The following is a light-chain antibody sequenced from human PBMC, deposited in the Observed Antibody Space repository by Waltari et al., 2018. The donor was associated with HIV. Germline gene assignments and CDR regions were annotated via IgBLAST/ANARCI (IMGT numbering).Light chain of an antibody. V-gene: IGLV2-8*01. CDR1: SSDVGAYKY. CDR3: SSYATGNNVI. J-gene: IGLJ2*01. Sequence: QSALTQPPSASGSPGQSVTISCTGTSSDVGAYKYVSWYQQHPGKATTRMIYEVTTRPSGVPDRFSGSKSGNTASLTVSGLQAEDEADYHCSSYATGNNVIFGGGTKLTVL. CDR2: EVT.